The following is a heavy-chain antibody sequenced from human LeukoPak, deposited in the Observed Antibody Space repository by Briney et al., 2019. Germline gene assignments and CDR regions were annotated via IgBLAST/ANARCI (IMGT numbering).Heavy chain of an antibody. CDR3: AREVWLPPVWFDP. CDR1: GGSISSYY. CDR2: VYYSGST. J-gene: IGHJ5*02. D-gene: IGHD5-12*01. V-gene: IGHV4-59*12. Sequence: SETLSLTCTVSGGSISSYYWSWIRQPPGKGLEWIGYVYYSGSTNYNPSLKSRVTISVDRSKNQFSLKLSSVTAADTPVYYCAREVWLPPVWFDPWGQGTLVTVSS.